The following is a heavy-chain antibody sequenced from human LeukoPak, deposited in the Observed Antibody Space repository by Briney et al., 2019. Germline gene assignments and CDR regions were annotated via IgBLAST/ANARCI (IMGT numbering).Heavy chain of an antibody. V-gene: IGHV4-34*01. CDR1: GGSFSGYY. J-gene: IGHJ4*02. CDR2: INHSGST. D-gene: IGHD4-17*01. Sequence: SETLSLTCAVYGGSFSGYYWSWIRQPPGKGLEWIGEINHSGSTNYNPSLKSRVTISVDTSENQFSLKLSSVTAADTAVYYCARGRYGDFYYFDYWGQGTLVTVSS. CDR3: ARGRYGDFYYFDY.